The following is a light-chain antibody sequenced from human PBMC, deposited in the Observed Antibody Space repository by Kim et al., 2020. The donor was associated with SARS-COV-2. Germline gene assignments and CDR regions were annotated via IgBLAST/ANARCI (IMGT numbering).Light chain of an antibody. CDR1: QNIARY. J-gene: IGKJ2*01. V-gene: IGKV1D-8*02. CDR3: QQYFDFPYT. CDR2: AAY. Sequence: SASPGDKVTITCRLTQNIARYLAWFKQRPGKAPQLLIYAAYTLHTGAPSRFSGSGSGTDFTLTINPLQSEDSATYFCQQYFDFPYTFGQGTKLEI.